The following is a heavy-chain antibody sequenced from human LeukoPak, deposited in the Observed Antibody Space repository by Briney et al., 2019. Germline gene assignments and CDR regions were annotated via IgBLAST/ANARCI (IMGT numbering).Heavy chain of an antibody. CDR1: GFTFSTFW. V-gene: IGHV3-74*01. CDR3: ARDLNDLLQNYRSTWYPADY. D-gene: IGHD6-13*01. Sequence: GGSLRLSCAASGFTFSTFWMNWVRQAPGKGLVWVSRVNNDGSSTSYADSVKGRFTISRDNTKNTLYLQMNSLRAEDTAVYYCARDLNDLLQNYRSTWYPADYWGQGTLVTVSS. CDR2: VNNDGSST. J-gene: IGHJ4*02.